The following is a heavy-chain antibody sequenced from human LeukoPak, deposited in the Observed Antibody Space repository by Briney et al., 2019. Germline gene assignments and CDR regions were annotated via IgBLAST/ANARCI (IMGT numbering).Heavy chain of an antibody. D-gene: IGHD4-17*01. CDR2: INPNSGGT. J-gene: IGHJ6*03. CDR1: GYTLTGYY. V-gene: IGHV1-2*02. Sequence: GASVKVSCKASGYTLTGYYMHWVRQAPVQGLEWMGWINPNSGGTNYAQKFQGRVTMTRDTSISTAYMELSRLRSDDTAVYYCARDGYGDYVLYYYYYMDVWGKGTTVTVSS. CDR3: ARDGYGDYVLYYYYYMDV.